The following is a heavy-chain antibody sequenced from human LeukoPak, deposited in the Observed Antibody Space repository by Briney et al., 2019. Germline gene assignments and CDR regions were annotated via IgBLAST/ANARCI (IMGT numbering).Heavy chain of an antibody. CDR1: GGTFSSYA. Sequence: ASVKVSCKASGGTFSSYAISWVRQAPGQGLEWMGWMNPNSGNTGYAQKFQGRVTMTRNTSISTAYMELSGLRSEDTAVYYCARDHDILTGYMDWGQGTLVTVSS. CDR3: ARDHDILTGYMD. D-gene: IGHD3-9*01. J-gene: IGHJ4*02. V-gene: IGHV1-8*02. CDR2: MNPNSGNT.